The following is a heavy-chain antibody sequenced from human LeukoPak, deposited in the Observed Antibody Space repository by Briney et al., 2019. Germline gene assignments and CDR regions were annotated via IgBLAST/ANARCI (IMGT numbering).Heavy chain of an antibody. D-gene: IGHD6-19*01. V-gene: IGHV1-18*01. CDR1: GGTFSSYA. Sequence: ASVKVSCKASGGTFSSYAISWVRQAPGQGLEWMGWISAYNGNTNYAQKLQGRVTMTTDTSTSTAYMELRSLRSDDTAVYYCARPYSSGWYHAFDIWGQGTMVTVSS. J-gene: IGHJ3*02. CDR3: ARPYSSGWYHAFDI. CDR2: ISAYNGNT.